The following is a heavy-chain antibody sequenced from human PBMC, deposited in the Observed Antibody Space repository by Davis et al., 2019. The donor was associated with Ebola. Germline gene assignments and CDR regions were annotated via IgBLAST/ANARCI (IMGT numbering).Heavy chain of an antibody. CDR2: IRYDGSNK. CDR3: ASGLRGYSYGNWFDT. Sequence: GESLKIPCAASGFTFSSHGMHWVRQAPGKGLEWVAFIRYDGSNKYSADSVKGRFTISRDNAKSSLYLQMNSLRAEDTAEYYCASGLRGYSYGNWFDTWGQGTLVTVSS. V-gene: IGHV3-30*02. J-gene: IGHJ5*02. D-gene: IGHD5-18*01. CDR1: GFTFSSHG.